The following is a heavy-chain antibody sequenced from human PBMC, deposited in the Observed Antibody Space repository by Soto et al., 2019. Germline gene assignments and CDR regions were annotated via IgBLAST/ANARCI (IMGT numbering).Heavy chain of an antibody. CDR2: IYYSGNT. J-gene: IGHJ4*02. CDR1: GVSISMGGYY. Sequence: SGALSLTCTVTGVSISMGGYYGSCIRQHRGKGVEWIGYIYYSGNTYYNPSLKSRVTISVDTSKNQFSLKLSSVTAADTAVYYCARGTHNPAAADYWGQGTLVTVSS. CDR3: ARGTHNPAAADY. D-gene: IGHD6-13*01. V-gene: IGHV4-31*03.